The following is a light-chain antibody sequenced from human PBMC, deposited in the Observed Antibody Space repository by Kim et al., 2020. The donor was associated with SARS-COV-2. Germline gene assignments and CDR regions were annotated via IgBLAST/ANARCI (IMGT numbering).Light chain of an antibody. CDR1: QSVLDSSNNKNY. J-gene: IGKJ3*01. V-gene: IGKV4-1*01. CDR3: QQYYSRPTFT. Sequence: DSVMTQSPGSLAVSLGEGATINCKSSQSVLDSSNNKNYLAWYQQKPGQPPKLLIYWASTRDSGVPDRVSGSGSGTDFTLIIIRLQAEDVAVYSCQQYYSRPTFTFGPGTKVDIK. CDR2: WAS.